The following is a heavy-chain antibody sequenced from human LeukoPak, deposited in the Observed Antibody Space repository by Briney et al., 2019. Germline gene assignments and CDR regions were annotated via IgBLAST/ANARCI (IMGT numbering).Heavy chain of an antibody. J-gene: IGHJ5*02. D-gene: IGHD5/OR15-5a*01. CDR1: GFAFDDYA. CDR2: ISWNSGSI. CDR3: AKCQGWFDP. V-gene: IGHV3-9*01. Sequence: PGRSLRLSCAASGFAFDDYAMHWVRQAPGKGLEWVSGISWNSGSIGYADSVKGRFTISRDNAKNSLYLQMNSLRAEDTALYYRAKCQGWFDPWGQGTLVTVSS.